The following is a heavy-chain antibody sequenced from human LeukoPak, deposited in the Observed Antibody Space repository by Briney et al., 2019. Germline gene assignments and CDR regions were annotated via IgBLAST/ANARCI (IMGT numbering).Heavy chain of an antibody. CDR1: GFTFSRYS. CDR3: ARAPVRGAVAGVDY. Sequence: PGGSLRLSCAASGFTFSRYSMNWVRQAPGKGLEWVAVVTYDGNNQYYADSVKGRFTVSRDNSRNTVNLQMNSLRGEDTAVYYCARAPVRGAVAGVDYWGQGTLVTVSS. CDR2: VTYDGNNQ. V-gene: IGHV3-30*03. D-gene: IGHD6-19*01. J-gene: IGHJ4*02.